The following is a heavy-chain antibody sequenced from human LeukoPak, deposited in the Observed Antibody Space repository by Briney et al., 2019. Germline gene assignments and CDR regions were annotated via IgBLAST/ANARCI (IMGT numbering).Heavy chain of an antibody. J-gene: IGHJ3*02. CDR1: GGSISSYY. CDR2: IYYSGST. Sequence: SETLSLTCTVSGGSISSYYWSWIRQPPGKGLEWIGYIYYSGSTNYNPSLKSRVTISVDTSKNQFSPKLSSVTAADTAVYYCARYSDPGSYPDAFDIWGQGTMVTVSS. CDR3: ARYSDPGSYPDAFDI. D-gene: IGHD1-26*01. V-gene: IGHV4-59*01.